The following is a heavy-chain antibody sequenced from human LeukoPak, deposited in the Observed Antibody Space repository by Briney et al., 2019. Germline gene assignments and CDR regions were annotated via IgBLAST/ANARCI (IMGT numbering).Heavy chain of an antibody. D-gene: IGHD3-3*01. CDR2: ISHSGST. J-gene: IGHJ4*02. Sequence: PSETLSLTCAVYGESFNGYYWNWIRQPPGKGLEWIGEISHSGSTNHNPSLKSRVTISVDTSKNQFSLKLSSVTAADTAVYYCARRGGLTIFGVVTQYYFDYWGQGTLVTVSS. CDR1: GESFNGYY. V-gene: IGHV4-34*01. CDR3: ARRGGLTIFGVVTQYYFDY.